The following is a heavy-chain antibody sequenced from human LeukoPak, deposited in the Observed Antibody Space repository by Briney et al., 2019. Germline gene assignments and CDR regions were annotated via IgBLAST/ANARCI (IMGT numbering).Heavy chain of an antibody. CDR2: ITGSGDST. CDR1: GFAFSSYT. D-gene: IGHD2-15*01. V-gene: IGHV3-23*01. J-gene: IGHJ4*02. CDR3: AKHVDSHFDY. Sequence: GGSLRLSCAASGFAFSSYTMSWVRQAPGKGLEWVSAITGSGDSTYYIDSVKGRFTISRDNSKNTLYLQMSSLRVEDTAIYYCAKHVDSHFDYWGQGTLVAVSS.